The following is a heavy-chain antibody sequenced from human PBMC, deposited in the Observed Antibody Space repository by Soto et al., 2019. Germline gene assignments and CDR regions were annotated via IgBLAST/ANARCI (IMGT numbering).Heavy chain of an antibody. CDR2: IYYSGST. J-gene: IGHJ6*02. CDR3: AREGFWSDYCGYYYYGMDV. CDR1: GGSISSGGYY. Sequence: SETLSLTCTVSGGSISSGGYYWSWIRQHPGKGLEWIGYIYYSGSTYYNPSLKSRVTISVDTSKNQFSLKLSSVTAADTAVYYCAREGFWSDYCGYYYYGMDVWGQGTTVTVSS. V-gene: IGHV4-30-4*08. D-gene: IGHD3-3*01.